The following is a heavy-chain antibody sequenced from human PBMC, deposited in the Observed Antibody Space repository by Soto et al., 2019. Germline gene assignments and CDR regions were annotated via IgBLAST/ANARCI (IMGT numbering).Heavy chain of an antibody. CDR1: GGSISSSTYY. D-gene: IGHD3-3*02. Sequence: SETLSLTCTVSGGSISSSTYYWGWMRQPPGKGLEWIASIYIGGNTYYNPSLKSRVTISVDTSKNQFSLKLSSVTAADTAVYYCASPKIAFYNWFDPWGQGTLVTVSS. CDR2: IYIGGNT. CDR3: ASPKIAFYNWFDP. J-gene: IGHJ5*02. V-gene: IGHV4-39*01.